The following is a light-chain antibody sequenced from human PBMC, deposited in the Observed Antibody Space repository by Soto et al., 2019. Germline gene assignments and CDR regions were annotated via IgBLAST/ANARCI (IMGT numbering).Light chain of an antibody. CDR3: QQTYSTPWT. Sequence: GDGVTLTCRASQSITTYLNWYQQKPGKAPKLLIYAASSLQSGVPSRFSGSGSGTDFTLTISSLQPEDFATYHCQQTYSTPWTFGQGTKVEIK. V-gene: IGKV1-39*01. CDR1: QSITTY. CDR2: AAS. J-gene: IGKJ1*01.